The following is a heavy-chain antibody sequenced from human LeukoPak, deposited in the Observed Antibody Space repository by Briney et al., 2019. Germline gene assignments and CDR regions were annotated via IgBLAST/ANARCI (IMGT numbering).Heavy chain of an antibody. CDR1: GYSFTSHW. V-gene: IGHV5-51*01. CDR2: VNPDDSDT. J-gene: IGHJ4*02. D-gene: IGHD3-10*01. CDR3: ARLRWPRGGRSSFDY. Sequence: SGESLKISCKGSGYSFTSHWIGWVRQMPGKGLEWMGIVNPDDSDTIYSPSFQGQVTISADESITTAYLQWSSLKASDTAMYYCARLRWPRGGRSSFDYWGQRALVTVSS.